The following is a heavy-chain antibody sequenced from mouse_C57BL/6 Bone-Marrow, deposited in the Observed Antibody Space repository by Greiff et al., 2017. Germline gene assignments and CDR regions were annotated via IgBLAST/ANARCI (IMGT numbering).Heavy chain of an antibody. CDR3: AVYDYGSSPSRYFDV. D-gene: IGHD1-1*01. CDR1: GYAFSSSW. J-gene: IGHJ1*03. CDR2: IYPGDGDT. Sequence: VQLQQSGPELVKPGASVKISCKASGYAFSSSWMNWVKQRPGKGLEWIGRIYPGDGDTNYNGKFKGKATLTADKSSSTAYMQLSSLTSEDSAVYFCAVYDYGSSPSRYFDVWGTGTTVTVSS. V-gene: IGHV1-82*01.